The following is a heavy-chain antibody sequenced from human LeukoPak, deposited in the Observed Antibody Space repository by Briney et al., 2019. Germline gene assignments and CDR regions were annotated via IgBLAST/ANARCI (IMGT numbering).Heavy chain of an antibody. V-gene: IGHV3-15*01. CDR2: IKSKTDGGTT. CDR3: TTDRQLTLRHFDL. J-gene: IGHJ2*01. Sequence: PGGSLRPSCAVSVFTFRNAWVSWVRQAPGKGLEWVGRIKSKTDGGTTDYAAPVKGRFTISRDDSKNTLYLQMNSLKTEDTAVYYCTTDRQLTLRHFDLWGRGTLVTVSS. CDR1: VFTFRNAW. D-gene: IGHD1-1*01.